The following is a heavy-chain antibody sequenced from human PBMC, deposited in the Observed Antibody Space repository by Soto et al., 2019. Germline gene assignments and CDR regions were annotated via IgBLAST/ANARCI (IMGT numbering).Heavy chain of an antibody. D-gene: IGHD2-8*01. CDR2: IYWDDDK. J-gene: IGHJ1*01. CDR3: AHSPAGYCTNGVCYPEYFQH. Sequence: SGPTLVNPTQTLTLTCTFSGFSLSTSGVGVGWIRQPPGKALEWLALIYWDDDKRYSPSLKSRLTITKDTSKNQVVLTMTNMDPVDTATYYCAHSPAGYCTNGVCYPEYFQHWGQGTLVTV. CDR1: GFSLSTSGVG. V-gene: IGHV2-5*02.